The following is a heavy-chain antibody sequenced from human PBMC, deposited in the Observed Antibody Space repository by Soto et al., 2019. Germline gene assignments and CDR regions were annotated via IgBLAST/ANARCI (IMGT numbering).Heavy chain of an antibody. V-gene: IGHV2-5*02. J-gene: IGHJ5*02. D-gene: IGHD3-9*01. CDR2: IYWDDDK. Sequence: QITLKESGPTLVKPTQTLTLTCTFSGFSLSTSGVGVGWIRQPPGKALEWLALIYWDDDKRYSPALKSRLTIPKDTSKNKVVLTMNNMDPVDTATYYCPPYDILTGTFDPWGQGTLVTVSS. CDR3: PPYDILTGTFDP. CDR1: GFSLSTSGVG.